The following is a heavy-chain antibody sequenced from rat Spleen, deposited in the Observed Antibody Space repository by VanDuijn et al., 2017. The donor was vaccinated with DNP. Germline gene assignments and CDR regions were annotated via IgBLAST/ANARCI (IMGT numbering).Heavy chain of an antibody. J-gene: IGHJ2*01. CDR3: TTTTVLLGY. CDR2: ITNSGGST. D-gene: IGHD1-11*01. V-gene: IGHV5S13*01. CDR1: RFTFSNYG. Sequence: EVQLVESGGGLVQPGRSLKLSCAASRFTFSNYGMAWVRQTPTKGLEWVASITNSGGSTYYRDSVKGRFTLSRDNSKNTLYLQMDSLRSEDTATYYCTTTTVLLGYWGQGVMVTVSS.